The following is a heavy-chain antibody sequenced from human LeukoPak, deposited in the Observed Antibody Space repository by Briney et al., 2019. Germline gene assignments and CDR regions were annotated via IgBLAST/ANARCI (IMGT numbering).Heavy chain of an antibody. CDR3: AKEYASSGWFDY. D-gene: IGHD6-19*01. Sequence: GRSLRLSCAASGFTFNSYGMHWVRQAPGKGLEWVSFTSYDGGLKYYADSVKGRFTISRDNSKNTLYLQMNSLRAEDTALYYCAKEYASSGWFDYWGQGSLVTVSS. V-gene: IGHV3-30*18. J-gene: IGHJ4*02. CDR2: TSYDGGLK. CDR1: GFTFNSYG.